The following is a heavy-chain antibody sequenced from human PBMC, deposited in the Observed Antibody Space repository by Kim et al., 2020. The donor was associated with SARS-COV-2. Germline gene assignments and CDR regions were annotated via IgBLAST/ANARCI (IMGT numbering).Heavy chain of an antibody. V-gene: IGHV5-51*01. CDR1: GYIFTSTW. J-gene: IGHJ4*02. Sequence: GESLKISCKVSGYIFTSTWIGWVRQLPGKGLEWMGIIHPADSDTRYNPSFQGQVTMSVDNSINTAYLQWISLKASDTATYHCARRVGPYFYFDYWGQGPLVTVPS. CDR3: ARRVGPYFYFDY. D-gene: IGHD1-26*01. CDR2: IHPADSDT.